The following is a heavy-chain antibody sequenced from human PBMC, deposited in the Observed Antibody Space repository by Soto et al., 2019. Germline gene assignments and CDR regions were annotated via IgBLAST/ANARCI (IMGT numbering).Heavy chain of an antibody. CDR1: GFTFSSYS. D-gene: IGHD3-10*01. V-gene: IGHV3-21*01. CDR2: ISSSSSYI. Sequence: GGSLRLSCAASGFTFSSYSMNWVRQAPGKGLEWVSSISSSSSYIYYADSVKGRFTISRDNAKNSLYLQMNSLRAEDTAVYYCARDPLPLTYYYGSGSYFFGASYMDVWGKGTTVTVSS. CDR3: ARDPLPLTYYYGSGSYFFGASYMDV. J-gene: IGHJ6*03.